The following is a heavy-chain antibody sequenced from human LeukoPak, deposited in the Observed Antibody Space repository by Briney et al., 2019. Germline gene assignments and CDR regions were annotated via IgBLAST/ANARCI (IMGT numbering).Heavy chain of an antibody. CDR2: ISGSGGST. V-gene: IGHV3-23*01. Sequence: PGGSLRLSCAASGFTFSSYAMSWVRQAPGKGLEWVSAISGSGGSTYYADSVKGRFTISRDNAKNSLYLQMNSLRAEDTAVYYCARDQTLPDDAFDIWGQGTMVTVSS. D-gene: IGHD2/OR15-2a*01. J-gene: IGHJ3*02. CDR3: ARDQTLPDDAFDI. CDR1: GFTFSSYA.